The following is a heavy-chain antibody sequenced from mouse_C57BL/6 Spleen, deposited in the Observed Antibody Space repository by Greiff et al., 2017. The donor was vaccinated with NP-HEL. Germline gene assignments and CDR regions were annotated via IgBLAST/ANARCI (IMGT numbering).Heavy chain of an antibody. CDR3: ARASSQLRLLDY. CDR1: GYTFTSYW. V-gene: IGHV1-69*01. J-gene: IGHJ2*01. CDR2: IDPSDSYT. Sequence: QVQLQQPGAELVMPGASVKLSCKASGYTFTSYWMHWVKQRPGQGLEWIGEIDPSDSYTNYNQKFKGKSTLTVDKSSSTAYMQLSSLTSEDSAVYYCARASSQLRLLDYWGQGTTLTVSS. D-gene: IGHD3-2*02.